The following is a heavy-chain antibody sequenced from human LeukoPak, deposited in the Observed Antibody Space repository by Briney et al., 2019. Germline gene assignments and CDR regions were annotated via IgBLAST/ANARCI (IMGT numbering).Heavy chain of an antibody. J-gene: IGHJ3*02. V-gene: IGHV4-59*08. CDR3: ARRWELLYAFDI. CDR1: GGSISSYY. CDR2: IYYSGST. Sequence: SETLSLTCTVSGGSISSYYRSWIRQPPGKGLEWIGYIYYSGSTNYNPSLKSRVTISVDTSKNQFSLKLSSVTAADTAVYYCARRWELLYAFDIWGQGTMVTVSS. D-gene: IGHD1-26*01.